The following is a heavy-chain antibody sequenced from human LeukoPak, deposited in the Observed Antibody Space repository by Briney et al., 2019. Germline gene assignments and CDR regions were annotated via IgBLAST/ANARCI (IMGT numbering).Heavy chain of an antibody. CDR2: TKGNGGST. Sequence: GGSLRLSCAVSGFTFSSYGMSWVRQAPGKGLEWVASTKGNGGSTNYTDSVKDRFTISRDNSKNTVYLQMHSLRADDTAVYYCAKGSYYYDTSGYFDSWGHGALVTVSS. D-gene: IGHD3-22*01. V-gene: IGHV3-23*01. J-gene: IGHJ4*01. CDR3: AKGSYYYDTSGYFDS. CDR1: GFTFSSYG.